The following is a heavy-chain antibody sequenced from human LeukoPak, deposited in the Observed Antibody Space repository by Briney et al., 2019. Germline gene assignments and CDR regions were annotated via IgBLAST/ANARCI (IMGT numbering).Heavy chain of an antibody. J-gene: IGHJ6*03. CDR3: ARANDNYYYYYMDV. CDR1: GFTFSSYE. CDR2: ISSSGSTI. V-gene: IGHV3-48*03. Sequence: PGGSLRLSCAASGFTFSSYEMNWVRQAPGKGLEWVSYISSSGSTIYYADSVKGRFTISRDNAKNSLYLQMNSLRAEDTAVYYCARANDNYYYYYMDVWGKGTTVTIS. D-gene: IGHD2-8*01.